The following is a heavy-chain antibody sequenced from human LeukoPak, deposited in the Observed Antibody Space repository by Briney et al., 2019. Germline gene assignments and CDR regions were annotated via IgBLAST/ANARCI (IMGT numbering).Heavy chain of an antibody. CDR1: GYRFTGYY. J-gene: IGHJ6*03. D-gene: IGHD3-10*01. Sequence: ASVKVSCKASGYRFTGYYIHWVRQAPGQGLEWLGWINPETGGTNYAPQFKGRVTITSDTSISTAYMELPSLTSDDTALYYCARAGINYFYIEVWAKGTALTVS. CDR2: INPETGGT. V-gene: IGHV1-2*02. CDR3: ARAGINYFYIEV.